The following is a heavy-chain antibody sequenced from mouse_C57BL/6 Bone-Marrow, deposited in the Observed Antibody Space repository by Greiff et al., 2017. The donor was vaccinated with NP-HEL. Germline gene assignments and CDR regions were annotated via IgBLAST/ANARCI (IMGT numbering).Heavy chain of an antibody. J-gene: IGHJ3*01. CDR3: ARVSQLGWFAY. CDR1: GFTFSSYG. CDR2: ISSGGSYT. V-gene: IGHV5-6*01. Sequence: EVQLMESGGDLVKPGGSLKLSCAASGFTFSSYGMSWVRQTPDKRLEWVATISSGGSYTYYPDSVKGRFTISRDNAKNTLYLQMSSLKSEDTAMYYCARVSQLGWFAYWGQGTLVTVSA. D-gene: IGHD2-12*01.